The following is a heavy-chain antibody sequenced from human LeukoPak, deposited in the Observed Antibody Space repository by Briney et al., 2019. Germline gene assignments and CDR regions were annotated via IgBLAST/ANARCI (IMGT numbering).Heavy chain of an antibody. CDR3: ARGTKMATIGGYYYYYYMDV. D-gene: IGHD5-24*01. CDR2: MNPNSGNT. V-gene: IGHV1-8*02. Sequence: ASVKVSCKASGYTFTSYGISWVRQAPGQGLEWMGWMNPNSGNTGYAQKFQGRVTMTRNTSISTAYMELSSLRSEDTAVYYCARGTKMATIGGYYYYYYMDVWGKGTTVTISS. CDR1: GYTFTSYG. J-gene: IGHJ6*03.